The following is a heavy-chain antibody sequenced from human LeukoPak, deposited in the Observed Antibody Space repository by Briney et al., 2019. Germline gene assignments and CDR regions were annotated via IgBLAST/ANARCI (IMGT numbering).Heavy chain of an antibody. CDR3: ASRGGSGYYYDSSGYYYFDY. Sequence: SVKVSCKASGGTFSSYGINWVRQAPGQGLEWMGGIIPIFGTANYAQKFQGRVTITADESTSTAYMELSSLRSEDTAVYYCASRGGSGYYYDSSGYYYFDYWGQGTLVTVSS. CDR1: GGTFSSYG. V-gene: IGHV1-69*13. D-gene: IGHD3-22*01. CDR2: IIPIFGTA. J-gene: IGHJ4*02.